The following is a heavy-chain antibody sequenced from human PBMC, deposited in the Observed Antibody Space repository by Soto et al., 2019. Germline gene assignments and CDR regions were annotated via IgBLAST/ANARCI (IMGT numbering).Heavy chain of an antibody. D-gene: IGHD3-10*01. Sequence: LRLSCAASGFTFSNAWMSWVRQAPGKGLEWVGRIKSKTDGGTTDYAAPVKGRFTISRDDSKNTPYLQMNSLKTEDTAVYYCTTDLSGLWFGQSYTTPRSYWGQGTLVTVSS. CDR1: GFTFSNAW. CDR2: IKSKTDGGTT. CDR3: TTDLSGLWFGQSYTTPRSY. V-gene: IGHV3-15*01. J-gene: IGHJ4*02.